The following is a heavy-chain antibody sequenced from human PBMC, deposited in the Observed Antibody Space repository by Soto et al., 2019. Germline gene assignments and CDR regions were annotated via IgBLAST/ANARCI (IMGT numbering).Heavy chain of an antibody. Sequence: QVQLVESGGGVVQPGRSLRLSCAASGFTFSSYGMHWVRQAPGKGLEWVAVISYDGSNKYYADSVKGRFTISRDNSKNTLYLQMNSLRAEDTAVYYCAKGDWNPLVYFDYCGQGTLVTVSS. CDR1: GFTFSSYG. CDR3: AKGDWNPLVYFDY. J-gene: IGHJ4*02. CDR2: ISYDGSNK. D-gene: IGHD1-1*01. V-gene: IGHV3-30*18.